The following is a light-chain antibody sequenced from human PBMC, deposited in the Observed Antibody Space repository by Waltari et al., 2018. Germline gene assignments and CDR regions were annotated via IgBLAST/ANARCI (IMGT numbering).Light chain of an antibody. CDR2: WAS. CDR1: QSVLYSSNNKNY. Sequence: DIVMTQSPDSLAVSLGERATINCKSSQSVLYSSNNKNYLAWYQQKHGQPPKLLISWASTRESGVPDRFSGSGSGTDFTLTISSLQAEDVAVYYCQQYYSTPPAFGGGTKVGIK. J-gene: IGKJ4*01. V-gene: IGKV4-1*01. CDR3: QQYYSTPPA.